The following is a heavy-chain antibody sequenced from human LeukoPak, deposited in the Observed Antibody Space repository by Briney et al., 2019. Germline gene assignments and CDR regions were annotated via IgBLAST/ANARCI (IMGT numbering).Heavy chain of an antibody. J-gene: IGHJ4*02. Sequence: GASVKVSCKASGHTFTSYYMHWVRQAPGQGLEWMGIINPSGGSTSYAQKFQGRVTMTRDTSTSTVYMELSSLRSEDTAVYYCARDSNIVVVPAAIDFDYWGQGTLVTVSS. CDR1: GHTFTSYY. CDR3: ARDSNIVVVPAAIDFDY. D-gene: IGHD2-2*02. V-gene: IGHV1-46*01. CDR2: INPSGGST.